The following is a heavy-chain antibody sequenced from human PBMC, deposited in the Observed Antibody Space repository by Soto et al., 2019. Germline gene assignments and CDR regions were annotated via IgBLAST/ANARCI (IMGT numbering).Heavy chain of an antibody. CDR2: IYYSGST. CDR3: ARDRGVRGYNWFDP. D-gene: IGHD3-10*01. V-gene: IGHV4-59*01. CDR1: GGSISSYY. Sequence: SETLSLTCTVSGGSISSYYWSWIRQPPGKGLEWIGYIYYSGSTNYNPSLKSRVTISVDTSKNQFSLKLSSVTAADTAVYYCARDRGVRGYNWFDPWGQGTLVTVSS. J-gene: IGHJ5*02.